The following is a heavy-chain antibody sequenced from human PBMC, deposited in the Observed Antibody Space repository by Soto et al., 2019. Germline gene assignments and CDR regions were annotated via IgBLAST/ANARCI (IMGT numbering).Heavy chain of an antibody. CDR1: GFTFSSYA. J-gene: IGHJ4*02. Sequence: EVQVLESGGGLVQPGGSLRLSCAASGFTFSSYAMSWVRQAPGKGLEWVSAISGTGGNTYYADSVRGRFSISSDSSKNTLYLQMHSLRVDDTAVYYCAKALHSDFWGCSSDWGQGTLVTVSS. D-gene: IGHD3-3*01. V-gene: IGHV3-23*01. CDR3: AKALHSDFWGCSSD. CDR2: ISGTGGNT.